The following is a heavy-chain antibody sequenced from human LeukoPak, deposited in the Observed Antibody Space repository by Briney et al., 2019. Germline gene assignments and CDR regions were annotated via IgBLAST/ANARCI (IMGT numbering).Heavy chain of an antibody. CDR2: ISSSGSTI. CDR3: AREPPPKSYYYDSSGLWDAFDI. D-gene: IGHD3-22*01. V-gene: IGHV3-11*01. Sequence: PGGSLRLSCAASGFTFSDYYMSWIRKAPGKGLEWVSYISSSGSTIYYADSVKGRFTISRDNAKNSLYLQMNRLRAQDTAVYYTAREPPPKSYYYDSSGLWDAFDIWGQGTMVTVSS. CDR1: GFTFSDYY. J-gene: IGHJ3*02.